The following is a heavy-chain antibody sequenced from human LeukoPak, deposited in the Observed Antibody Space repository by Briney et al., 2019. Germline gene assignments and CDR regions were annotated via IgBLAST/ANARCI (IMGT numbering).Heavy chain of an antibody. V-gene: IGHV3-7*03. CDR2: IKYDGSEK. D-gene: IGHD2-15*01. CDR3: AGYYGAGSWTGFDP. CDR1: GFTFSDYW. Sequence: PGGSLRLSCAASGFTFSDYWMNWVRQAPGKGLEWVANIKYDGSEKYYVDSVEGRFTISRDNAKKSLYLHMDSLRADGTAVYYCAGYYGAGSWTGFDPWGQGTLVSVSS. J-gene: IGHJ5*02.